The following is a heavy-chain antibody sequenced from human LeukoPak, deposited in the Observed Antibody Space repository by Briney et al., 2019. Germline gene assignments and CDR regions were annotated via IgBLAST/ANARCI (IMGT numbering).Heavy chain of an antibody. CDR3: ARGQRYCSGGSCYHSTFDY. CDR2: INAGNGNT. J-gene: IGHJ4*02. V-gene: IGHV1-3*01. CDR1: GYTFTSYA. D-gene: IGHD2-15*01. Sequence: GASVKVSCKASGYTFTSYAMHWVRQAPGQRLEWMGWINAGNGNTKYSQKFQGRVTITRDTSASTAYMELSSLGSEDTAVYYCARGQRYCSGGSCYHSTFDYWGQGTLVTVSS.